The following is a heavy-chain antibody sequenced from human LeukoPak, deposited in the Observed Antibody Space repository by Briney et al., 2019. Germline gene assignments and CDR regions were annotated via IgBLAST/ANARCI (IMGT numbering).Heavy chain of an antibody. D-gene: IGHD6-13*01. J-gene: IGHJ4*02. CDR3: AKDLEEQQLVSVNFDY. Sequence: GGPLTLAGTASGCTFSSYAMSWVRQATGKGLEWVSAISGSGGSTYYADSVKGRFTISRDNSKNTLYLQMNSLRAEDTAVYYCAKDLEEQQLVSVNFDYWGQGTLVTVSS. CDR2: ISGSGGST. CDR1: GCTFSSYA. V-gene: IGHV3-23*01.